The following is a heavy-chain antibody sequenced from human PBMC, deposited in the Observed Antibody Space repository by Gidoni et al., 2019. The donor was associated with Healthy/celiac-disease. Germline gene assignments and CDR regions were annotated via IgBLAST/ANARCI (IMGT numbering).Heavy chain of an antibody. V-gene: IGHV4-39*01. Sequence: DGLEWIGSIYYSGSTYYNPSLKRRVTISVDTSNDQFSLKLSSVTAADTAVYYCARLIWGKIGGSKAAAGTEGWGQGTLVTVSS. J-gene: IGHJ4*02. CDR3: ARLIWGKIGGSKAAAGTEG. D-gene: IGHD6-13*01. CDR2: IYYSGST.